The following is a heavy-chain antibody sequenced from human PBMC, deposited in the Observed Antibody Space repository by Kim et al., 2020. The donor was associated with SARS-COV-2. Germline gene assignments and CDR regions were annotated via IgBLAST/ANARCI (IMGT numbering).Heavy chain of an antibody. D-gene: IGHD3-22*01. Sequence: ASVKVSCKASGYTFTGYYMHWVRQAPGQGLEWMGWINPNSGGTNYAQKFQGRVTMTRDTSISTAYMELSRLRSDDTAVYYCARVILLDSSGYYYFDYWGQGTLVTVSS. J-gene: IGHJ4*02. V-gene: IGHV1-2*02. CDR3: ARVILLDSSGYYYFDY. CDR1: GYTFTGYY. CDR2: INPNSGGT.